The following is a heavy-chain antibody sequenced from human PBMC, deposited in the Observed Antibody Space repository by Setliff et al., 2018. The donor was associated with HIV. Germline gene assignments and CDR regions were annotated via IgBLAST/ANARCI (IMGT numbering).Heavy chain of an antibody. J-gene: IGHJ5*02. D-gene: IGHD6-13*01. CDR1: GYPFTDYY. Sequence: SVKVSCKASGYPFTDYYLHWVRQAPGQGPEWMGLINPNGGSTIYAQKFEDRLTVTSDTATTTLYMELRSLRFDDTAMYYCASSNWQLVADHWGQGTPVTVSS. CDR3: ASSNWQLVADH. CDR2: INPNGGST. V-gene: IGHV1-46*01.